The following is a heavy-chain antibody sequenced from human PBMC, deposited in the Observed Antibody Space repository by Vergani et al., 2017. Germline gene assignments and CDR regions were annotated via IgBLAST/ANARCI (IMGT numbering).Heavy chain of an antibody. CDR2: LTGGGGST. CDR3: TRMGYCSRTSCLEAFDI. Sequence: EVQLLESGGSLKQPGGSVRLSCAASGFTFSTYAMHWVRQAPGKGLEWVSALTGGGGSTYYADSFKGRFIISRDNSRDTLYLQMNSLRPEDTAVYYCTRMGYCSRTSCLEAFDIWGQGTMVTVSS. J-gene: IGHJ3*02. D-gene: IGHD2-2*01. CDR1: GFTFSTYA. V-gene: IGHV3-23*01.